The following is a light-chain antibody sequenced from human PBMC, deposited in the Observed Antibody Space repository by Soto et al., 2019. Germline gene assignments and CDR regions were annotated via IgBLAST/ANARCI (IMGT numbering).Light chain of an antibody. V-gene: IGLV2-14*01. CDR3: CSYTSSRTYV. CDR2: EVT. CDR1: SSDVGAYIY. Sequence: QSVLTQPASVSGSPGQSITISCTGTSSDVGAYIYVSWYQHHPGKAPKVMIYEVTNRPSGVSDRFSGSKSGNTVSLTISGLQAEDEADYYCCSYTSSRTYVFGTGTKVTVL. J-gene: IGLJ1*01.